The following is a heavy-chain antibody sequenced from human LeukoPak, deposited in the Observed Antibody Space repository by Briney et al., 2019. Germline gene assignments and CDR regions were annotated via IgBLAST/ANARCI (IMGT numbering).Heavy chain of an antibody. J-gene: IGHJ6*02. Sequence: PSETLSLTCTVSGGSISYYYWSWIRQPPGKGLGWIGHIYHSGSTNYNPSFKSRVTMSVDTSKNHFSLKLSSVTAADTAVYYCVRHAATRHNYGMDVWGQGTTVIVPS. CDR1: GGSISYYY. CDR2: IYHSGST. CDR3: VRHAATRHNYGMDV. V-gene: IGHV4-59*08. D-gene: IGHD6-13*01.